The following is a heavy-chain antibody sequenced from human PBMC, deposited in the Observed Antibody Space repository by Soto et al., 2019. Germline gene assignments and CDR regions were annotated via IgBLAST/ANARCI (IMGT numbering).Heavy chain of an antibody. J-gene: IGHJ4*02. Sequence: PGXSLRLSGAASGFTFSSYAIHWVGQAPGKGLEWVAVISYDGSNKYYADSVKGRFTISRDNSKNTLYLQMKSLRAEDTAVYYCARATVTTWADYWGQGTLVTVSS. D-gene: IGHD4-4*01. CDR1: GFTFSSYA. CDR2: ISYDGSNK. V-gene: IGHV3-30-3*01. CDR3: ARATVTTWADY.